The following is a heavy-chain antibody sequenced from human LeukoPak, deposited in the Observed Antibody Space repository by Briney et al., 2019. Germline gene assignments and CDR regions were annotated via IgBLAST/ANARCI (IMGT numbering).Heavy chain of an antibody. CDR1: GFTFSSYS. D-gene: IGHD2-2*01. J-gene: IGHJ3*01. CDR2: ISSSSYI. Sequence: GGSLRLSCAASGFTFSSYSMNWVRQAPGKGLEWVSSISSSSYIYYADSVKGRFTISRDNAKNSLYLQMNSLRAEDTAVYYCARGGRIVVVPAAWGQGTMVTVSS. CDR3: ARGGRIVVVPAA. V-gene: IGHV3-21*01.